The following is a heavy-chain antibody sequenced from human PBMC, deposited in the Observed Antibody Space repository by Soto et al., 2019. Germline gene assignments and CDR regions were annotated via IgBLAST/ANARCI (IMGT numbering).Heavy chain of an antibody. CDR1: GGSFSSYA. V-gene: IGHV1-69*13. D-gene: IGHD2-2*01. J-gene: IGHJ4*02. CDR2: IIPIFGTA. CDR3: ASGYCSSTSCYERYYFDY. Sequence: SVKVSCKASGGSFSSYAICWVRQAPGQGLEWMGGIIPIFGTANYAQKFQGRVTITADESTSTAYMELGSLRSEDTAVYYCASGYCSSTSCYERYYFDYWGQGTLVTVSS.